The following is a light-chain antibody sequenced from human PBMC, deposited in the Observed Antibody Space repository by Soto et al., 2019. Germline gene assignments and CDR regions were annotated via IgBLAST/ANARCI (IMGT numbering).Light chain of an antibody. CDR1: SSNIGAGYE. J-gene: IGLJ1*01. V-gene: IGLV1-40*01. CDR3: QSYDISLSGYV. Sequence: QSVLTQPPSVSEAPGQRVTISCTGSSSNIGAGYEAHWYQQVPGTAPKLLIYENNNRPSGVPDRFAGTKSGTSASLALTGLQAEDEAEYYCQSYDISLSGYVFGTGTKRTVL. CDR2: ENN.